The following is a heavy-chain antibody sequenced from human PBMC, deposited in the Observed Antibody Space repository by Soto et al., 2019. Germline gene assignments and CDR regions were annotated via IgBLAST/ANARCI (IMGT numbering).Heavy chain of an antibody. CDR2: IIPVFGTA. CDR3: ARLYDYRISCIEI. Sequence: QVQLVQSGAEVQRPCSSGQVSCKTSGGTFSSYDISLERQAPGQGLEWMGGIIPVFGTAKYAQKFQGRVTITADESTSTAYMDLSSLRSDDTAVYYCARLYDYRISCIEIWGPGTFVTVSS. CDR1: GGTFSSYD. D-gene: IGHD4-4*01. V-gene: IGHV1-69*01. J-gene: IGHJ4*02.